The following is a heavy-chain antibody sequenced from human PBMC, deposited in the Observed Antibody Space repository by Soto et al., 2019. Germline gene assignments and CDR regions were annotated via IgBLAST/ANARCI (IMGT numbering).Heavy chain of an antibody. CDR3: TTEFYITIVTVRFDN. J-gene: IGHJ4*01. V-gene: IGHV3-15*07. CDR2: IKSKTDGGTT. D-gene: IGHD2-2*02. Sequence: GGSLRLSCAASGFTFSNAWINWVRQAPGKGLERVGRIKSKTDGGTTDFAATVKGRFAISRDDSKNMVYLQMNSLKTEDTAVYYCTTEFYITIVTVRFDNWGHGTLVTVS. CDR1: GFTFSNAW.